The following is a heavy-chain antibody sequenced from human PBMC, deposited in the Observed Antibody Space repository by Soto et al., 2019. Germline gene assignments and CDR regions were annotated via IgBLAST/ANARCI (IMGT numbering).Heavy chain of an antibody. CDR3: TSRGYCSGGSCYLFDY. Sequence: GESLKISCTASGFTFGDYAMSWFRQAPGKGLEWVGFIRSKAYGGTTEYAASVKGRFTISRDDSKSIAYLQMNSLKTEDTAVYYCTSRGYCSGGSCYLFDYWGQGTLVTVSS. CDR1: GFTFGDYA. D-gene: IGHD2-15*01. CDR2: IRSKAYGGTT. V-gene: IGHV3-49*03. J-gene: IGHJ4*02.